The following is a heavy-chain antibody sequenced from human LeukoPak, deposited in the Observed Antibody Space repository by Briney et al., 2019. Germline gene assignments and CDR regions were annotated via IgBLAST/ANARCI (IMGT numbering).Heavy chain of an antibody. Sequence: GGSLRLSCAASGFTFSSYGMHWVRQAPGKGLEWVAVISYDGSNKYYADSVKGRFTISRDNSKNTLYLQMNSLRAEDTALYYCAKDSGNHGFVFDSWGQGTLVTVSS. CDR2: ISYDGSNK. V-gene: IGHV3-30*18. CDR1: GFTFSSYG. D-gene: IGHD3-10*01. CDR3: AKDSGNHGFVFDS. J-gene: IGHJ5*01.